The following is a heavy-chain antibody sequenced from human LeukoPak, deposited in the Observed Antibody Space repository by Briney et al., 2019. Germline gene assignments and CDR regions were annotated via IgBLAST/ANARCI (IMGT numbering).Heavy chain of an antibody. CDR1: GGPISSYY. CDR3: ARTDDAFHI. Sequence: SETLSLTCTVSGGPISSYYWSWIRQPPGKGLEWIGYIYYSGSTNYNPSLKSRVTISLVMSKNQISLKLSSVTTADTAMYYCARTDDAFHIWGHGTTVTVSS. D-gene: IGHD2-21*02. J-gene: IGHJ3*02. CDR2: IYYSGST. V-gene: IGHV4-59*01.